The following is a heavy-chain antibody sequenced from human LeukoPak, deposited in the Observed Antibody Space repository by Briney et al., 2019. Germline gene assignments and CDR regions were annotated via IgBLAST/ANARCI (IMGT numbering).Heavy chain of an antibody. V-gene: IGHV3-23*01. CDR2: ISGSGVIT. CDR3: AKSRLSGINDAFDI. D-gene: IGHD3-3*01. J-gene: IGHJ3*02. CDR1: GVTFSSSW. Sequence: GGSLRLSCAASGVTFSSSWMTWVRQAPGKGLEWLSAISGSGVITFCADSVKGRFTISRDNSKNTLYLQMNSLRAEDTALYYCAKSRLSGINDAFDIWGQGTMVTVSS.